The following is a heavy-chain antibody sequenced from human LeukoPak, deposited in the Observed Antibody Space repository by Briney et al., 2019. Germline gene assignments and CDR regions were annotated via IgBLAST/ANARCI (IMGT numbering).Heavy chain of an antibody. CDR3: ARHGYSSSWPPFDFDY. V-gene: IGHV3-7*03. J-gene: IGHJ4*02. Sequence: GGSLRLSCAASGFTFTTHWMSWVRQAPGKGLEWVANIKQDGNDKHYLESVKGRFTISRDNAKNSLYLQMNSLRAEDTAVYYCARHGYSSSWPPFDFDYWGQGTLVTVSS. CDR2: IKQDGNDK. CDR1: GFTFTTHW. D-gene: IGHD6-13*01.